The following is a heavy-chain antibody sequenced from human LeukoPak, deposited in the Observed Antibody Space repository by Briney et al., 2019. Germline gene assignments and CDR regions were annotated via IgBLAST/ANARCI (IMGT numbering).Heavy chain of an antibody. Sequence: GGSLRLSCAASGFTVSSNYMSWVRQAPGKGLEWVSVIYSGGSTYYADSVKGGFTISRDNSKNTLYLQMNSLRAEDTAVYYCTSGQAGKNWFDPWGQGTLVTVSS. J-gene: IGHJ5*02. CDR1: GFTVSSNY. CDR3: TSGQAGKNWFDP. V-gene: IGHV3-53*01. D-gene: IGHD3-10*01. CDR2: IYSGGST.